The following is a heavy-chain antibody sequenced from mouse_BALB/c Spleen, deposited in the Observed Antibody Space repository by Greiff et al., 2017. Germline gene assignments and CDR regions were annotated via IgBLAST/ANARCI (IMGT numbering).Heavy chain of an antibody. CDR1: GFTFSSYA. Sequence: EVQLQESGGGLVKPGGSLKLSCAASGFTFSSYAMSWVRQTPEKRLEWVATISSGGSYTYYPDSVKGRFTISRDNAKNTLYLQMSSLRSEDTAMYYCARHEDYRSPFDYWGQGTTLTVSS. CDR3: ARHEDYRSPFDY. J-gene: IGHJ2*01. D-gene: IGHD2-14*01. V-gene: IGHV5-9-3*01. CDR2: ISSGGSYT.